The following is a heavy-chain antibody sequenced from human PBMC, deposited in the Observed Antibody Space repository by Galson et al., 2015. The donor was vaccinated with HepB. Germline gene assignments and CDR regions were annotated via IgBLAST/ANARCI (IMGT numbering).Heavy chain of an antibody. V-gene: IGHV3-49*04. D-gene: IGHD3-22*01. CDR2: IRSKAYGGTT. J-gene: IGHJ3*02. CDR3: TREVGSGYYYDSSGYEDAFDI. Sequence: SLRLSCAASGFTFSSYSMNWVRQAPGKGLEWVGFIRSKAYGGTTEYAASVKGRFTISRDDSKSIAYLQMNSLKTEDTAVYYCTREVGSGYYYDSSGYEDAFDIWGQGTMVTVSS. CDR1: GFTFSSYS.